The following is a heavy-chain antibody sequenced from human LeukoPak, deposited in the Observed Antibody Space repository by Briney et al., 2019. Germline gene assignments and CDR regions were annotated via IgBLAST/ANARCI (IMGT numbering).Heavy chain of an antibody. J-gene: IGHJ4*02. CDR2: ISYDGSNK. CDR3: ARARQENTFLLGPDY. Sequence: GRSLRLSCAASGFTFSSYAMHWVRQAPGKGLEWVAVISYDGSNKYYADSVKGRFTISRDNSKNTLYLQMNSLRAEDTAVYYCARARQENTFLLGPDYWGQGTLVTVSS. CDR1: GFTFSSYA. D-gene: IGHD2/OR15-2a*01. V-gene: IGHV3-30*01.